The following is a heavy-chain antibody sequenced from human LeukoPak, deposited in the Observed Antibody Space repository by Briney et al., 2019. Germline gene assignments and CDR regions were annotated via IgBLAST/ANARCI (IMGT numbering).Heavy chain of an antibody. CDR3: ARGEYSNGYPYRLDS. V-gene: IGHV1-2*02. Sequence: GASVKVSCKASGYTFTGYYMHWVRQAPGQGLEWMGWINPNSGGTNYAQKFQGRVTMTRDTSISTAYMELNRLRSNDTAMYYCARGEYSNGYPYRLDSWEQGTLVTVAS. CDR1: GYTFTGYY. CDR2: INPNSGGT. J-gene: IGHJ4*02. D-gene: IGHD3-16*01.